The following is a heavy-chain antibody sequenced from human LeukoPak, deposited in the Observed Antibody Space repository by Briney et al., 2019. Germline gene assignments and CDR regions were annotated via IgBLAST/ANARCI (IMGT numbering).Heavy chain of an antibody. J-gene: IGHJ4*02. Sequence: SETPSLTCTVSGGSISSYYWSWIRQPPGKGLEWIGYIYYSGSTNYNPSLKSRVTISVDTSKNQFSLKLSSVNAADTAVYYCARTEMATISYFDYWGQGTLVTVSS. CDR3: ARTEMATISYFDY. CDR1: GGSISSYY. CDR2: IYYSGST. V-gene: IGHV4-59*08. D-gene: IGHD5-24*01.